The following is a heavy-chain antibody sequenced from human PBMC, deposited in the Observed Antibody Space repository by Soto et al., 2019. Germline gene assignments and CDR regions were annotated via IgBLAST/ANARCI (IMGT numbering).Heavy chain of an antibody. J-gene: IGHJ4*01. CDR3: AKDLATTVNN. V-gene: IGHV3-30*18. Sequence: QVQLVEFGGGVVQPGRSLRLSCAASGFTFSSYGMHWVRQAPGKGLEWVAVISYDGSNKYYADSVKGRFTISRDNSKNTLYLQMNSLRAEDTAVYYCAKDLATTVNNWGHGSLVTVSS. CDR1: GFTFSSYG. D-gene: IGHD4-17*01. CDR2: ISYDGSNK.